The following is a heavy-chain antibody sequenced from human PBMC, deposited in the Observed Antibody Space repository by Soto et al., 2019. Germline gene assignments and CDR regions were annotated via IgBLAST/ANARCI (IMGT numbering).Heavy chain of an antibody. V-gene: IGHV4-39*01. CDR3: ARLEGLATISYYFDF. CDR2: TYFRGNT. Sequence: SETLSLTCSVSGDSINSDKYYWGWIRQPPGKGLEWIGSTYFRGNTYYNPPLQTRLTISLDKSKSQFSLKLISVTAADSAVYLCARLEGLATISYYFDFWGQGALVTVSS. J-gene: IGHJ4*02. D-gene: IGHD3-9*01. CDR1: GDSINSDKYY.